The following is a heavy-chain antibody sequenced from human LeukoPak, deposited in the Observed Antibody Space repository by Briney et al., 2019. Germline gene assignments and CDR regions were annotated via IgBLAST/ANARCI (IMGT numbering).Heavy chain of an antibody. CDR2: IYYSGST. CDR3: ANDFWSGSRSFDP. V-gene: IGHV4-39*01. D-gene: IGHD3-3*01. Sequence: PSETLSLTCTVSGGSISSGSYYWGWIRPPLGKGLEWIGRIYYSGSTCYNPSLKSRVTISVDTSKNQFSLKLSSVTAADTAVYYCANDFWSGSRSFDPWGQGTLVTVSS. J-gene: IGHJ5*02. CDR1: GGSISSGSYY.